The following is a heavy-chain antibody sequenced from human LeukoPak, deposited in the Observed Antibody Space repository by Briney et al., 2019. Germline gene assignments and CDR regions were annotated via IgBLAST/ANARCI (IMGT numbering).Heavy chain of an antibody. CDR3: ARATFPGIRSGIYYGMDV. D-gene: IGHD3-3*01. V-gene: IGHV5-51*01. J-gene: IGHJ6*02. Sequence: GESLKISCQGAGYIFKNHWIGWVRQTPERVLEWMAIIFPGDSDARYSPSFQGRVSVSVDKSIDTVYLQLDSLRASDTAIYYCARATFPGIRSGIYYGMDVWGQGTTVTVSS. CDR2: IFPGDSDA. CDR1: GYIFKNHW.